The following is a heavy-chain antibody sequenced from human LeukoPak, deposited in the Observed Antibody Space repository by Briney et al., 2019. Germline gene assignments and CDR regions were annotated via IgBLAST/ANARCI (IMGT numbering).Heavy chain of an antibody. CDR2: IKQDGSEK. D-gene: IGHD6-19*01. CDR3: ARTIAGIAVAGEFDY. J-gene: IGHJ4*02. CDR1: GFTFSSYW. Sequence: PGGSLRLSCAASGFTFSSYWMSWVRQAPGKGLEWVANIKQDGSEKYYVDSVKGRFTISRDNAKNSLYLQMNSLRAEDTAVYYCARTIAGIAVAGEFDYWGQGTLVTVSS. V-gene: IGHV3-7*01.